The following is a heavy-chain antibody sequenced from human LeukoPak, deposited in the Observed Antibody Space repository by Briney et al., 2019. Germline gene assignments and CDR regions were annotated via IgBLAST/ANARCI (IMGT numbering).Heavy chain of an antibody. J-gene: IGHJ6*02. Sequence: GASVKVSCKASGYTFSSYHVSWVRQAPGQGLEWMGWINTYDGNTNYAQKLQGRVTMTTDTSTSTAYMELRSLRSDDTAVYYCARKGEPKSSNLYYYYGMDVWGQGTTVTVSS. D-gene: IGHD1-14*01. CDR3: ARKGEPKSSNLYYYYGMDV. CDR2: INTYDGNT. CDR1: GYTFSSYH. V-gene: IGHV1-18*01.